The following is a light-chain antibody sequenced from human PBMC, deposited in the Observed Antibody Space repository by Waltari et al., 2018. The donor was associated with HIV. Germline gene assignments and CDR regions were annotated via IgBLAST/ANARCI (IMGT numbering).Light chain of an antibody. CDR2: EVS. J-gene: IGLJ2*01. CDR3: SSYGDNIRVL. V-gene: IGLV2-8*01. CDR1: GSDLGAYDY. Sequence: QSALTQPPSASGSLGQSVTISCTASGSDLGAYDYVSWFQQHPNTAPKLLLYEVSKRPSGVPDRFSGSRSGETAFLSVSGLQPDDTAAYFCSSYGDNIRVLFGGGTNLTVL.